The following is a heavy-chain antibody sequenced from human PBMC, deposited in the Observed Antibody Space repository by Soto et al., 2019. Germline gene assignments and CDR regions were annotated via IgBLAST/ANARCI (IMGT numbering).Heavy chain of an antibody. Sequence: QVQLVESGGGVVQPGRSLRLSCAASGFTFSSYGMHWVRQAPGKGLEWVAVISYDGSNKYYADSVKGRFTISRDNSKNTLYLQMNSLRAEDTAVYYCELGYCSSTSCPQVGYWGQGTLVTVSS. J-gene: IGHJ4*02. CDR1: GFTFSSYG. CDR2: ISYDGSNK. CDR3: ELGYCSSTSCPQVGY. D-gene: IGHD2-2*01. V-gene: IGHV3-30*03.